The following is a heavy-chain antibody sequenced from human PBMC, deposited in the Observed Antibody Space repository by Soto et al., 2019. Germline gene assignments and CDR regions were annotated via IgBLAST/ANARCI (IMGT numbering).Heavy chain of an antibody. D-gene: IGHD6-6*01. CDR3: ARPEGSSVSRGDFNYYMDV. CDR2: IYYSGST. V-gene: IGHV4-39*01. CDR1: GGSISSSSYY. J-gene: IGHJ6*03. Sequence: QLQLQESGPGLVKPSETLSLTCTVSGGSISSSSYYWGWIRQPPGKGLEWIGRIYYSGSTYYNPSLTSRFTISVDTSKDQFSLRLSAVTAADTAVYYCARPEGSSVSRGDFNYYMDVWGKGTTVTVSS.